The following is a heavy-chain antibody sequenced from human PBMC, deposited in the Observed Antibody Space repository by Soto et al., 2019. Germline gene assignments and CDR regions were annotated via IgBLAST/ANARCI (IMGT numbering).Heavy chain of an antibody. CDR1: GYIFSDFW. Sequence: EVHLVESGGGLVQPVGSLRLSCAASGYIFSDFWMSWVRQGPGKGLEWVDKIKGDESARYSEDSVRGRFTISRDNAKKSLYLQMNSLGVEYTAVYYGARDAGSGWHGQDVRGMDVWGQGTTVTVSS. CDR2: IKGDESAR. D-gene: IGHD6-19*01. V-gene: IGHV3-7*05. CDR3: ARDAGSGWHGQDVRGMDV. J-gene: IGHJ6*02.